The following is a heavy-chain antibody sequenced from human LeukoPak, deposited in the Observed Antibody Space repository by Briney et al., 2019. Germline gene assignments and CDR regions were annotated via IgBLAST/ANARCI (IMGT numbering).Heavy chain of an antibody. V-gene: IGHV3-9*01. CDR2: ISWNSGSI. Sequence: GGSLRLSCAASGFTFDDYAMHWVRQAPGKGLEWVSGISWNSGSIGYADSVKGRFTISRDNAKNSLYLQMNSLRAEGTALYYCAKGLSWRVRNAFDIWGQGTMVTVSS. CDR1: GFTFDDYA. CDR3: AKGLSWRVRNAFDI. D-gene: IGHD6-13*01. J-gene: IGHJ3*02.